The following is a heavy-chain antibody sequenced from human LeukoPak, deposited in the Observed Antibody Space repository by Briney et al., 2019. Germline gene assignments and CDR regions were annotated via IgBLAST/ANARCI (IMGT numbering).Heavy chain of an antibody. V-gene: IGHV1-46*01. J-gene: IGHJ4*02. CDR1: GYTFTSYY. CDR2: INPSGGST. CDR3: ARAYPRYFDWSPTPDY. D-gene: IGHD3-9*01. Sequence: ASVKVSCKASGYTFTSYYMHWVRQAPGQGPEWMGIINPSGGSTSYAQKFQGRVTMTRDTSTSTVYMELSSLRSEDTAVYYCARAYPRYFDWSPTPDYWGQGTLVTVSS.